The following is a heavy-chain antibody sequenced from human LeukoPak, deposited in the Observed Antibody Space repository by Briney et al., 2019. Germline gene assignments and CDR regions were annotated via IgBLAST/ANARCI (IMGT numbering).Heavy chain of an antibody. CDR3: ARDTDIVVVPAAMSDPNWFDP. CDR1: GYTFTSYD. J-gene: IGHJ5*02. Sequence: ASVKVSCKASGYTFTSYDINWVRQATGQGLEWMGWMNPNSGNTGYAQKFQGRVTMTRNTSISTAYMELSSLRSEDTAVYYCARDTDIVVVPAAMSDPNWFDPWGQGTLVIVSS. V-gene: IGHV1-8*01. D-gene: IGHD2-2*01. CDR2: MNPNSGNT.